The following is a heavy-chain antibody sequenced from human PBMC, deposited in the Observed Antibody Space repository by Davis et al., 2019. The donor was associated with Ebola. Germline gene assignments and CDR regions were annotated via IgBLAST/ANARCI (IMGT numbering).Heavy chain of an antibody. Sequence: PGGSLRLSCAASGFNVRSNYISWVRQAPGKGLEWISVSYTSCTTRCVDYADSVKGRFTVSRDNSKNTVFLQMNSLTAEDTAVYYCTRDSARRELRTHDVFDLWGQGTMVIVSP. CDR1: GFNVRSNY. J-gene: IGHJ3*01. D-gene: IGHD3-10*01. V-gene: IGHV3-66*01. CDR3: TRDSARRELRTHDVFDL. CDR2: SYTSCTT.